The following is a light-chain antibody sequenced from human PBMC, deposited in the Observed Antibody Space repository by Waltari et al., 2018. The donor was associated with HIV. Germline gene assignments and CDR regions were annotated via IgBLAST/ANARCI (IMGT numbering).Light chain of an antibody. J-gene: IGLJ2*01. CDR2: EDN. CDR3: QSYDSTSVV. V-gene: IGLV6-57*01. CDR1: SGSIAGPS. Sequence: NFMLTQPHSVSESPGKTVTISCTRSSGSIAGPSVHCYQQRPGGSPTTVIHEDNQRPSGVPDRFSGSIDSSSNSASLTISGLKTEDEADYYCQSYDSTSVVFGGGTKLTVL.